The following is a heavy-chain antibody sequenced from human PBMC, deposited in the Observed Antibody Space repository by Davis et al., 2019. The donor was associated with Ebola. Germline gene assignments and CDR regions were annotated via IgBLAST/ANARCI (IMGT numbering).Heavy chain of an antibody. CDR2: IKQDGSEK. J-gene: IGHJ6*02. CDR1: GFTFSSYW. V-gene: IGHV3-7*01. CDR3: ARGPCSGGSCYYYYVMDV. Sequence: GESLKISCAASGFTFSSYWMRWVRQAPGKGLEWVANIKQDGSEKYYVDSVKGRFTISRDNAKNSLYLQMNSLRAEDTAVYYCARGPCSGGSCYYYYVMDVWGQGTTVTVSS. D-gene: IGHD2-15*01.